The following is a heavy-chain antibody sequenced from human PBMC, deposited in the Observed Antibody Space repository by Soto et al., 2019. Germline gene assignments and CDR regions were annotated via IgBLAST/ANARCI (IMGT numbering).Heavy chain of an antibody. J-gene: IGHJ4*02. CDR3: ARTTVTAYYFDY. CDR1: GGSFSGYY. V-gene: IGHV4-34*01. CDR2: INHSGST. Sequence: ASETLSLTCAVYGGSFSGYYWTWIRQPPGKGLEWIGKINHSGSTNCNASLKSRVTISVDTSKNQFSLKLSSVTAADTAVYYCARTTVTAYYFDYWGQGTLVTVSS. D-gene: IGHD4-17*01.